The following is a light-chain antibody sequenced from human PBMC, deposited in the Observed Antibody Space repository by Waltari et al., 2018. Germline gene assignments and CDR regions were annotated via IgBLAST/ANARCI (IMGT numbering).Light chain of an antibody. CDR3: QQSDSTPRT. CDR2: AAS. CDR1: QSLSSY. Sequence: DIQMTQSPSSLSASVGDRVTITCRASQSLSSYLNWYQQKPGKAPKLLIYAASSLQSAVPSRFSGSGSGTDITLTISSLQPEDFATYYCQQSDSTPRTFGPGTKVDIK. J-gene: IGKJ3*01. V-gene: IGKV1-39*01.